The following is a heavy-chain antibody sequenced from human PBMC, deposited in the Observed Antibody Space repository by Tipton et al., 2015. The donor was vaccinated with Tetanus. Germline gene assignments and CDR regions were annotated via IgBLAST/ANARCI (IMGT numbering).Heavy chain of an antibody. D-gene: IGHD6-19*01. V-gene: IGHV4-4*02. CDR2: VYDSGDT. J-gene: IGHJ6*02. Sequence: TLSLTCAVSGGPITSSHWWSWVRQPPGKGLEWIGEVYDSGDTGYNPSLRSRVTMSVDKSNNRFSLELRFVTAADTAVYYCARDRKEQWFSQIRYGMDVWGLGTKVIVSS. CDR1: GGPITSSHW. CDR3: ARDRKEQWFSQIRYGMDV.